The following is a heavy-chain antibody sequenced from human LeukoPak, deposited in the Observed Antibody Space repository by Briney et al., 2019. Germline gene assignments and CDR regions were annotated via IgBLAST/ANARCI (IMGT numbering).Heavy chain of an antibody. V-gene: IGHV5-51*01. CDR2: IYPGDSDT. D-gene: IGHD2-2*01. CDR3: ARRQGCSSTSCPPDY. Sequence: PGESLKIACRGYGYSFTTYWIGWVRQMPGKGLEWMGIIYPGDSDTRYSPSFQGQVTTSADKSINTAYLQWSSLKASDTAMYYCARRQGCSSTSCPPDYCSQGTLVTVSS. CDR1: GYSFTTYW. J-gene: IGHJ4*02.